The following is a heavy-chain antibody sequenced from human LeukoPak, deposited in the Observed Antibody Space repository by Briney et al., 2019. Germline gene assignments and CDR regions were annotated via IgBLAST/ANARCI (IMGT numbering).Heavy chain of an antibody. J-gene: IGHJ3*02. CDR2: IYYSGST. V-gene: IGHV4-39*01. CDR1: GGSISSSSYY. Sequence: SETLSLTCTVSGGSISSSSYYWGWIRQPPGKGLEWIGSIYYSGSTYYNPSLKSRVTISVDTSKNQFSLKLSSVTAADTAVYYCARLRRSTLDAFDIWGQGTMVTVSS. CDR3: ARLRRSTLDAFDI.